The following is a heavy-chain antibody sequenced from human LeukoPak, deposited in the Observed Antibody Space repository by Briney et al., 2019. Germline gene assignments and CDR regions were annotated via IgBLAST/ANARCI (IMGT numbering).Heavy chain of an antibody. J-gene: IGHJ4*02. Sequence: GGSLRLSCAASGFTFSSYAMSWVRQAPGKGLEWVSAISGSGGSTYYADSVKGRFTISRDNSKNTLYLQMNSLKTEDTAVYYCTRYYFDSSTYNYEAYWGQGTLVTVSS. D-gene: IGHD3-22*01. CDR3: TRYYFDSSTYNYEAY. V-gene: IGHV3-23*01. CDR1: GFTFSSYA. CDR2: ISGSGGST.